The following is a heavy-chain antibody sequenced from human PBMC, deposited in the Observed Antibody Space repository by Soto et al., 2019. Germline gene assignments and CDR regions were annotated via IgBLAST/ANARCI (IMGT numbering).Heavy chain of an antibody. CDR2: IYYSGST. Sequence: WETLSLTCAVSVGSISSYCYCWSRQRPGPGLGWEWFGNIYYSGSTYYSPSLTSRVTIYVDTSKNQFSLLLSSVTAADTAVYYCARSRSSALTFDYWGQGTLVTGSS. D-gene: IGHD2-2*01. CDR3: ARSRSSALTFDY. CDR1: VGSISSYCYC. V-gene: IGHV4-39*01. J-gene: IGHJ4*02.